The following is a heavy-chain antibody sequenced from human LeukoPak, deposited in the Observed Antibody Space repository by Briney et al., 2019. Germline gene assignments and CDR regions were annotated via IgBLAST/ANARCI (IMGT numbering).Heavy chain of an antibody. D-gene: IGHD6-13*01. V-gene: IGHV1-18*01. Sequence: ASVKVSCKASGYNFKSYGISWLRQAPGQGLEWMGWISVYNGNTKYAQKFQGRVTMTTDTSTSTAYMELRSLRSDDTAVYYCARDTSSGYSSSWYDYWGQGTLVTVSS. CDR3: ARDTSSGYSSSWYDY. CDR1: GYNFKSYG. CDR2: ISVYNGNT. J-gene: IGHJ4*02.